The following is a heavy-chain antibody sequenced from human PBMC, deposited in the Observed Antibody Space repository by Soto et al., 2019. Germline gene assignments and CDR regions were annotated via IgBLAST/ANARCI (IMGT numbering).Heavy chain of an antibody. CDR2: IYYSGST. D-gene: IGHD3-9*01. V-gene: IGHV4-31*03. Sequence: SETLSLTCTVSGGSISSGGYYWSWIRQHPGKGLEWIGYIYYSGSTYYNPSLKSRVTISVDTSKNQFSLKLSSVTAADTAVYYCARRSDILTGYYNGAFDIWGQGTMVTVSS. CDR3: ARRSDILTGYYNGAFDI. CDR1: GGSISSGGYY. J-gene: IGHJ3*02.